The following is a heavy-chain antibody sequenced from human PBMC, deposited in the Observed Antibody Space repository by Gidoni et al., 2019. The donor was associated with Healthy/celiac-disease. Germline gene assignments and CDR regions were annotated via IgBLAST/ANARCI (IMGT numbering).Heavy chain of an antibody. J-gene: IGHJ6*02. Sequence: QVQLVESGGGVVQPGRSLRPSCAASGFTFSSHGMHWVRQAPGQGLEWVAVISYDGSNKYYADSVKGRFTISRDNSKNTLYLKMNSLRAEDTAVYYCAKDGGERGYSGYDYRYYGMDVWGQGTTVTVSS. CDR1: GFTFSSHG. V-gene: IGHV3-30*18. CDR3: AKDGGERGYSGYDYRYYGMDV. CDR2: ISYDGSNK. D-gene: IGHD5-12*01.